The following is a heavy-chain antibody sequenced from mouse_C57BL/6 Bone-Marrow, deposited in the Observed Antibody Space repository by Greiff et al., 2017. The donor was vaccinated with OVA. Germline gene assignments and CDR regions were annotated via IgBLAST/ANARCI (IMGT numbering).Heavy chain of an antibody. CDR2: ISNGGGST. CDR3: ARLGAGYFYWYFDV. V-gene: IGHV5-12*01. Sequence: EVHLVESGGGLVQPGGSLKLSCAASGFTFSDYYMYWVRQTPEKRLEWVAYISNGGGSTYYPDTVKGRFTISRDNAKNTLYLQMSRLKSEDTAMYYCARLGAGYFYWYFDVWGTGTTVTVSS. J-gene: IGHJ1*03. D-gene: IGHD2-3*01. CDR1: GFTFSDYY.